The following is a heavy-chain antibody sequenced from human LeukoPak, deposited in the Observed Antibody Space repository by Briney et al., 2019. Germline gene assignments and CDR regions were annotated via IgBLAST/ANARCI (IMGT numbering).Heavy chain of an antibody. D-gene: IGHD3-16*01. CDR2: IKGNGFDT. CDR3: AKDTGPLMITFGGVVISYFDY. Sequence: GGSLRLSCAGSGFIFSNYAMSWVRQAPGKGLEWVSGIKGNGFDTYYADSVKGRFTVSRDNSKNTLSLQMNSLSAEDTAVYYCAKDTGPLMITFGGVVISYFDYWGQGAMVTVSS. V-gene: IGHV3-23*01. CDR1: GFIFSNYA. J-gene: IGHJ4*02.